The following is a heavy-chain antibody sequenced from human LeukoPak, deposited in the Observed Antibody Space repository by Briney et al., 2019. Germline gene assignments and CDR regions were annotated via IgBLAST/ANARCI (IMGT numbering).Heavy chain of an antibody. Sequence: GGSLRLSCAASGLTFSNYWKTWVRQATGKGLELVANIKQDGSEKYYVDSVKGRFTISRDNAKNSLYLQMNSLRAEDTAVYYCAGNQRRLDYWGQGTLVTVSS. D-gene: IGHD1-14*01. J-gene: IGHJ4*02. CDR3: AGNQRRLDY. V-gene: IGHV3-7*01. CDR1: GLTFSNYW. CDR2: IKQDGSEK.